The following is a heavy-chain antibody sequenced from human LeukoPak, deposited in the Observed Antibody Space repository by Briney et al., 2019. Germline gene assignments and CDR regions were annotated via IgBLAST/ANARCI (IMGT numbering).Heavy chain of an antibody. Sequence: GESLKISCKGSGYSFTKSWIGWVRQMPGKGLELMGIIYPGDSDTRYSPSFQGQVTISADKSINTAYLQWSSLKASDTAMYYCARPYYYDSSVYPNAFDIWGQGTMVTVSS. D-gene: IGHD3-22*01. J-gene: IGHJ3*02. CDR1: GYSFTKSW. CDR3: ARPYYYDSSVYPNAFDI. V-gene: IGHV5-51*01. CDR2: IYPGDSDT.